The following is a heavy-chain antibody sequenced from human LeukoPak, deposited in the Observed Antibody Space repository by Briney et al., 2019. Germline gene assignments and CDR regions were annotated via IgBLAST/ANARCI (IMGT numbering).Heavy chain of an antibody. Sequence: ASVKVSCKASGYTFTSYDINWVRQATGQGLEWMGWMNPNSGNTGYAQKFQGRVTMTRNTSISTAYMGLSSLRSEDTAVYYCARQALDSGYDLDAFDIWGQGTMVTVSS. V-gene: IGHV1-8*01. D-gene: IGHD5-12*01. J-gene: IGHJ3*02. CDR1: GYTFTSYD. CDR3: ARQALDSGYDLDAFDI. CDR2: MNPNSGNT.